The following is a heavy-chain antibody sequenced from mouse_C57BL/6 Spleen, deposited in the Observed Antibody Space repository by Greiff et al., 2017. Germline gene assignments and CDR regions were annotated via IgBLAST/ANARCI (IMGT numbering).Heavy chain of an antibody. J-gene: IGHJ2*01. Sequence: VKLVESGAELARPGASVKLSCKASGYTFTSYGISWVKQRTGQGLEWIGEIYPRSGNTYYNEKFKGKATLTADKSSSTAYMELRSLTSEDSAVYFCARSGYDGYFDYWGQGTTLTVSS. CDR1: GYTFTSYG. D-gene: IGHD2-3*01. CDR3: ARSGYDGYFDY. CDR2: IYPRSGNT. V-gene: IGHV1-81*01.